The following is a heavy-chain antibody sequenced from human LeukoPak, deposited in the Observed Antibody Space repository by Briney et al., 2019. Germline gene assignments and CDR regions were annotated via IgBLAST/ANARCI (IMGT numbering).Heavy chain of an antibody. CDR1: GFTFSDYY. CDR3: ARGGYYVFWSGYYGHAFDI. V-gene: IGHV3-11*04. Sequence: GGSLRLSCAASGFTFSDYYMSWIRQAPGKGLEWVSYISSSGSTIYYADSVKGRFTISRDNAQNSLYLQMNSLRAEDTAVYYCARGGYYVFWSGYYGHAFDIWGQGTMVTVSS. CDR2: ISSSGSTI. D-gene: IGHD3-3*01. J-gene: IGHJ3*02.